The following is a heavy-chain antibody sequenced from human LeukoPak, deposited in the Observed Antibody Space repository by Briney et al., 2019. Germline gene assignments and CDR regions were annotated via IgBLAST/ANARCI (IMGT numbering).Heavy chain of an antibody. J-gene: IGHJ4*02. CDR2: ISGSGGST. D-gene: IGHD3-22*01. V-gene: IGHV3-23*01. CDR3: AKEAIKTYYYDSSGHFDY. CDR1: GLTFNNYA. Sequence: PGGSLRLSCAASGLTFNNYAMSWVRQAPGKGLEWASAISGSGGSTYYADSVKGRFTISRDNSKNTLYLQMNSLRAEDTAVYYCAKEAIKTYYYDSSGHFDYWGQGTLVTVSS.